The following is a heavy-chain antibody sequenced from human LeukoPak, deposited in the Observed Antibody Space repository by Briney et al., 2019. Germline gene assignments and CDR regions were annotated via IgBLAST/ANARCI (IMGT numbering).Heavy chain of an antibody. D-gene: IGHD3-22*01. V-gene: IGHV4-34*03. CDR2: INHSGST. CDR1: GGSFSGYY. CDR3: RATYYDSSGYYYGFDY. J-gene: IGHJ4*02. Sequence: SETLSLTCAVYGGSFSGYYWSWIRQPPGKGLEWIGEINHSGSTNYNPSLKSRVTMSVDTSKNQFSLKLSSVTAADTAVYYCRATYYDSSGYYYGFDYWGQGTLVTVSS.